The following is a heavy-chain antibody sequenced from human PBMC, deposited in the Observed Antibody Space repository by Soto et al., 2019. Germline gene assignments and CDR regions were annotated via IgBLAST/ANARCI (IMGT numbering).Heavy chain of an antibody. CDR1: GGSISNGDW. CDR2: IHHSGST. D-gene: IGHD6-13*01. V-gene: IGHV4-4*02. Sequence: QVQLQESGPGLVRPSGTVSLTCAVSGGSISNGDWWSWVRQPPGKGLEWIGEIHHSGSTNYNPSLKSRVNLAVVPAQNLFSLTLNSVTAADTAFYYCARDQGSHPGDWGQGTLVSVSS. J-gene: IGHJ4*02. CDR3: ARDQGSHPGD.